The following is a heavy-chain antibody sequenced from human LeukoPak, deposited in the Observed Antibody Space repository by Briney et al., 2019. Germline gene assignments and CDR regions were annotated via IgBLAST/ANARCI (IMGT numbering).Heavy chain of an antibody. J-gene: IGHJ6*03. D-gene: IGHD6-6*01. Sequence: SETLSLTCTVSGVSTSSYCWSWIRQPPGKGPEWIVYIYTSVTTNYNPSLKSRVTISVDTSKSQFSLKLSSVTASSTRVYYCERLGQCIAARGCWSAYYYYMDVWGKGTTVTVSS. CDR3: ERLGQCIAARGCWSAYYYYMDV. CDR1: GVSTSSYC. CDR2: IYTSVTT. V-gene: IGHV4-4*09.